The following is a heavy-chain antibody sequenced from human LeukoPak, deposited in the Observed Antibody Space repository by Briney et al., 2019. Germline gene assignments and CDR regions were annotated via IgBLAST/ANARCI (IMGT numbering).Heavy chain of an antibody. CDR1: GFTFSSYW. Sequence: GGSLRLSCAASGFTFSSYWMNWVRQAPGKGLEWVANIKRDGNEKNYVDSVKRRFSISRDNAKNSLYLQMDSLRAEDTAVYYCAKERAYPIITYDSWGQGALVTVSS. D-gene: IGHD3-10*01. CDR2: IKRDGNEK. V-gene: IGHV3-7*01. CDR3: AKERAYPIITYDS. J-gene: IGHJ5*01.